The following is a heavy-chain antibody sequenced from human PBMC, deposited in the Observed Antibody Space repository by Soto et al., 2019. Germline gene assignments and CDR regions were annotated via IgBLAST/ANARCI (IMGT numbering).Heavy chain of an antibody. CDR3: TTSGGYYYDSSGYDY. CDR2: IKSKTDGGTK. CDR1: GFTFSNAW. D-gene: IGHD3-22*01. V-gene: IGHV3-15*01. J-gene: IGHJ4*02. Sequence: GGSLRLSCAASGFTFSNAWMSWVRQAPGKGLEWVGRIKSKTDGGTKDYAAPVKGRFTISRDDSKNTLYLQMNSLKTEDTAVYYCTTSGGYYYDSSGYDYWGQGTLVTVSS.